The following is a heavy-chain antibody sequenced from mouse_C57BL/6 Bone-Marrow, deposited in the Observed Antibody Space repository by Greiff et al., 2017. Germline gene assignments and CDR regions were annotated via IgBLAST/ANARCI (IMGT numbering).Heavy chain of an antibody. CDR1: GYTFTSYW. CDR3: ARPRQGY. D-gene: IGHD2-12*01. V-gene: IGHV1-55*01. CDR2: IYPGSGST. Sequence: QVQLQQPGAELVKPGASVKMSCKASGYTFTSYWITWVKQRPGQGLEWIGDIYPGSGSTNYNEKFKSKATLTVETSSSTAYMQLSSLTSEDSAVYYCARPRQGYWGQGTTLTVSS. J-gene: IGHJ2*01.